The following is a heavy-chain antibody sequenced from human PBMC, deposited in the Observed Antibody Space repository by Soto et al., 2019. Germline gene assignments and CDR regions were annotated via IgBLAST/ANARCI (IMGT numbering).Heavy chain of an antibody. Sequence: EVQLLESGGGLVQPGGSLRLSCAASGFTFSSYAMSWVRQAPGKGLEWVSAISGSGGSTHYADSVKGRFSISRDNSKNTLYIQMNSLRAEDTAVYYCAKDYGSSRYFFDYWGQGALVTVSS. CDR1: GFTFSSYA. J-gene: IGHJ4*02. CDR3: AKDYGSSRYFFDY. D-gene: IGHD6-19*01. V-gene: IGHV3-23*01. CDR2: ISGSGGST.